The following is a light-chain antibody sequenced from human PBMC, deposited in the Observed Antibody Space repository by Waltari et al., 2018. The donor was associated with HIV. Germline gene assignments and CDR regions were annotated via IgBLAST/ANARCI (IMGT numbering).Light chain of an antibody. J-gene: IGLJ1*01. Sequence: QSVLTQPPSVSGAPGQTVTISCTGSSSNIGARFDVHWYQQIPGTAPKLLMYGNKRHSGVPDRFSGSKSGTSASLAITGLQAEDEADYYCQTYDSSLSGYVFGTGTKVTVL. CDR2: GN. CDR3: QTYDSSLSGYV. V-gene: IGLV1-40*01. CDR1: SSNIGARFD.